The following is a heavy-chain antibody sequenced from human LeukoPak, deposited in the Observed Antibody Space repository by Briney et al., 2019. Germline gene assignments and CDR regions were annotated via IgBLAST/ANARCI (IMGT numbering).Heavy chain of an antibody. CDR2: IYSGGST. Sequence: PGGSLRLSCAASGFTVSSNYMSWVRQAPGKGLEWVSVIYSGGSTYYADSVKGRFTISRDNSKNTLYLQMNSLRADDTAVYYCPRVTSEASFDHWGQGTLVIVSS. CDR1: GFTVSSNY. J-gene: IGHJ4*02. V-gene: IGHV3-66*01. CDR3: PRVTSEASFDH.